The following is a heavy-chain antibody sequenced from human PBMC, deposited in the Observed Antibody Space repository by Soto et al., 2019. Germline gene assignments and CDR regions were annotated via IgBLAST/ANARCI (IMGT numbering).Heavy chain of an antibody. V-gene: IGHV3-23*01. Sequence: EVQLLESGGGLVQPGGSLRLSCEASGFIFGNYAMSWVRQGPGKGLEWVSVIGGEAVSTNCADSVKGRCTVSRDNSKNTVYLQLDSLRDDDTAVYYCAKDSTSYNGVYDPFDIWGQGTMVTVSS. CDR2: IGGEAVST. J-gene: IGHJ3*02. D-gene: IGHD1-1*01. CDR1: GFIFGNYA. CDR3: AKDSTSYNGVYDPFDI.